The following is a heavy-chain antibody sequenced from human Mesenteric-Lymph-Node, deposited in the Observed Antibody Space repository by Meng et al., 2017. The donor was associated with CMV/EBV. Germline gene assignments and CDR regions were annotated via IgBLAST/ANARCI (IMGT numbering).Heavy chain of an antibody. Sequence: SETLSLTCTVSGGSINSGDYSCSWYRHTPGKGLEWIGYIYYSGSTYNNPSLKTRGTISLDRSKNPFSLTLSSVTAADTAVYYCTRVHYYGDSGSTPFDAYDIWGQGTTVTVSS. V-gene: IGHV4-30-4*01. J-gene: IGHJ3*02. CDR1: GGSINSGDYS. CDR3: TRVHYYGDSGSTPFDAYDI. CDR2: IYYSGST. D-gene: IGHD3-10*01.